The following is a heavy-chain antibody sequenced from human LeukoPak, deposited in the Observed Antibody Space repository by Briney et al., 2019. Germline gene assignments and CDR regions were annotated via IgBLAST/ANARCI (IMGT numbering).Heavy chain of an antibody. D-gene: IGHD3-10*01. CDR2: INPSGGST. V-gene: IGHV1-46*01. CDR3: ATSFRAVNWFDP. J-gene: IGHJ5*02. CDR1: GYTFTRYY. Sequence: GASVKVSCKASGYTFTRYYMNWVRQPPGQGLEWMGIINPSGGSTNYAQKFQGRVTMTRDTSTSTIYMELSSLRSEHTAVYYCATSFRAVNWFDPWGQGTLVTVSS.